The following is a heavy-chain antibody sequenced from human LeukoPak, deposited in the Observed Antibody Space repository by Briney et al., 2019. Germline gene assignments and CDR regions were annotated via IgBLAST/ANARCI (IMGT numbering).Heavy chain of an antibody. D-gene: IGHD6-13*01. Sequence: GGSLRLSCAASGFTFSSYAMSWVRQAPGKGLEWVSAISGSGGSTYYTDSVKGRFTISRDNSKNTLYLQMNSLRAEDTAVYYCAKDSRIAAGYAGLFDYWGQGTLVTVSS. CDR3: AKDSRIAAGYAGLFDY. CDR1: GFTFSSYA. V-gene: IGHV3-23*01. J-gene: IGHJ4*02. CDR2: ISGSGGST.